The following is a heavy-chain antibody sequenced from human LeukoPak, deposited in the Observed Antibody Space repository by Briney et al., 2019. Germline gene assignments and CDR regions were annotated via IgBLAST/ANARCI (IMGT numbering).Heavy chain of an antibody. CDR1: GYTFTGYY. CDR3: ARGESVLRFFPLFDP. Sequence: ASVKVSCKASGYTFTGYYMHWVRQAPGQGLEWMGWINPNSGGTNYAQKFQGRVTVTRDTSISTAYMELSRLRSDDTAVYYCARGESVLRFFPLFDPWGQGTLVTLSS. CDR2: INPNSGGT. D-gene: IGHD3-3*01. J-gene: IGHJ5*02. V-gene: IGHV1-2*02.